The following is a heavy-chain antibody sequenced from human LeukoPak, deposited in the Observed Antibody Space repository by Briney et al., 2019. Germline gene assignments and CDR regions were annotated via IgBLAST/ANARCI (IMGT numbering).Heavy chain of an antibody. CDR3: ATLTRGGTWCH. CDR2: IRQDGSEQ. CDR1: GFTFSNYW. D-gene: IGHD6-13*01. J-gene: IGHJ4*02. V-gene: IGHV3-7*01. Sequence: GGSLRLSCAASGFTFSNYWMMWVRQAPGKGLDWVANIRQDGSEQNYVDSVKGRFTISRDNDKKSLYLQMNSLRAEDTALYYCATLTRGGTWCHWGQGTLVTVSS.